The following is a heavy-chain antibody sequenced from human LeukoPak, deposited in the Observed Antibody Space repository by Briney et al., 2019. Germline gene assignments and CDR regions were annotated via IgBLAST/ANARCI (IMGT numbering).Heavy chain of an antibody. D-gene: IGHD5-18*01. CDR3: AKKDTAMYYYYYGMDV. V-gene: IGHV3-33*06. J-gene: IGHJ6*02. Sequence: GGSLRLSCAASGFTFSNYAMSWVRQAPGKGLEWVAVIWFDGSDKYYADSVKGRFTISRDNSKDTLYLQMNSLRAEDTAVYYCAKKDTAMYYYYYGMDVWGQGTTVTVSS. CDR2: IWFDGSDK. CDR1: GFTFSNYA.